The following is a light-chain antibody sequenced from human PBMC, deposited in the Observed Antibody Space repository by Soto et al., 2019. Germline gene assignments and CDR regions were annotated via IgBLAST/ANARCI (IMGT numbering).Light chain of an antibody. CDR2: GAS. J-gene: IGKJ4*01. CDR1: QSVSSSY. CDR3: QQYDSSPLT. V-gene: IGKV3-20*01. Sequence: EIVLTQSPGTLSLSPGERATLSCRASQSVSSSYLAWYQQKPGQAPRLLIYGASSRATGTPDRFSGSGSGTDVTLIISRLEPEDVGVYYCQQYDSSPLTFGGGTKVEIK.